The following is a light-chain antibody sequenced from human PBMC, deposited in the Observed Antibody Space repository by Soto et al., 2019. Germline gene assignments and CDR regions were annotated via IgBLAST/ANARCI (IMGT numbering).Light chain of an antibody. CDR2: GAS. J-gene: IGKJ5*01. CDR3: QQYGGSPRT. V-gene: IGKV3-20*01. Sequence: EIVLTQSPGTLSLSPGDRATLSCRASQSVSSSYLAWYQQKPGQAPGLLIYGASSRATGIPDRFSGSGSGTDFTLTISRLEPEDFAVYYCQQYGGSPRTFGQGTRLEIK. CDR1: QSVSSSY.